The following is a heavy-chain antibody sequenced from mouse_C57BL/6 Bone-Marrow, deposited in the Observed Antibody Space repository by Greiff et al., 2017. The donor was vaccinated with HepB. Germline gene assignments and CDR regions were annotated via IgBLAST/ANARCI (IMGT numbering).Heavy chain of an antibody. CDR1: GYTFTSYW. J-gene: IGHJ3*01. CDR2: IDPSDSYT. Sequence: QVQLQQPGAELVRPGTSVKLSCKASGYTFTSYWMHWVKQRPGQGLEWIGVIDPSDSYTNYNQKFKGKATLTVDTSSSTAYMQLSSLTSEDSAVYYCARKGYYYGSSPAWFADWGQGTLVTVSA. CDR3: ARKGYYYGSSPAWFAD. D-gene: IGHD1-1*01. V-gene: IGHV1-59*01.